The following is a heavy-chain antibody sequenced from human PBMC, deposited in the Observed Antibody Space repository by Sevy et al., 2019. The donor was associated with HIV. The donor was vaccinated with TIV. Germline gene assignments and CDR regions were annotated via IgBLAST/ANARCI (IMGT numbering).Heavy chain of an antibody. D-gene: IGHD3-16*01. V-gene: IGHV3-21*01. CDR2: INAISSNI. Sequence: GGSLRLSCAASGFTFSSYAMNWVRQAPGKGLEWVSSINAISSNIYYADSVKGRFTISRDNAENSLYLQMNSVRAEHTGVYYCARDWVSWAYGVYCYWGQGTLVTVS. J-gene: IGHJ4*02. CDR1: GFTFSSYA. CDR3: ARDWVSWAYGVYCY.